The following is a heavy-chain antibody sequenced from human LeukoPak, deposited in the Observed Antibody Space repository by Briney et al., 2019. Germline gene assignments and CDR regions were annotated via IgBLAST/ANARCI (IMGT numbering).Heavy chain of an antibody. V-gene: IGHV5-51*01. J-gene: IGHJ4*02. CDR3: ASSISIATLFDY. D-gene: IGHD6-6*01. CDR2: IYPGDSDT. Sequence: GESLKISCKGSGYRFTSYWIGWVRQMPGKGLECMGIIYPGDSDTRYSPSFQGQVTISADKSISTAYLQWSSLKASDTALYYCASSISIATLFDYWGQGTLVTVSS. CDR1: GYRFTSYW.